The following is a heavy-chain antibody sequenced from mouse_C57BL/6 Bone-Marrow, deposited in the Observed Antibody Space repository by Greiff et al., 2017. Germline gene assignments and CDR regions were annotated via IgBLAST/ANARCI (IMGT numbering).Heavy chain of an antibody. Sequence: QAQLQQSGAELVRPGTSVKMSCKASGYTFTNYWIGWAKQRPGHGLEWIGDIYPGGGYTNYNEKFKGKATLTADRSSSTAYMQFSSLTSEDSAIYYCARWSYYAMDYWGQGTSVTVSS. J-gene: IGHJ4*01. CDR3: ARWSYYAMDY. CDR2: IYPGGGYT. CDR1: GYTFTNYW. V-gene: IGHV1-63*01.